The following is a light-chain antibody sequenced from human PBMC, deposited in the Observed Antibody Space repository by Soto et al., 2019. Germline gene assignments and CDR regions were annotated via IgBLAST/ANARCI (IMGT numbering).Light chain of an antibody. Sequence: QSALTKPASVSGSPGQSITISCTGTSSDVGGYNYVSWYQQHPGKAPKLMIYDVSNRPSGVSNRLSGSKSGNTASLTISGLQAEDEADYYCSSYTSSSTPYVFGTGTKVTVL. V-gene: IGLV2-14*01. J-gene: IGLJ1*01. CDR1: SSDVGGYNY. CDR2: DVS. CDR3: SSYTSSSTPYV.